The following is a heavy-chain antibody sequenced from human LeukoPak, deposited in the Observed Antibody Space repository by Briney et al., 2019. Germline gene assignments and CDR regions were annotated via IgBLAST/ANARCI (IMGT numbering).Heavy chain of an antibody. V-gene: IGHV4-34*01. CDR1: GGSFSGYY. J-gene: IGHJ3*02. D-gene: IGHD5-24*01. CDR2: INHSGST. CDR3: ARIRDGYNDAYDI. Sequence: SETLSLTCAVYGGSFSGYYWSWIRQPPGKGLEWIGEINHSGSTNYNPSLKSRVTISVDTSKNQFSLKLSSVTAADTALYYCARIRDGYNDAYDIWGQGTMVTVSS.